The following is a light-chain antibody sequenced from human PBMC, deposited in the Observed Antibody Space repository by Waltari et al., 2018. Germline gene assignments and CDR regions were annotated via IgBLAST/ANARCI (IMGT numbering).Light chain of an antibody. J-gene: IGKJ4*01. CDR1: QSISSY. CDR2: AAS. CDR3: QQSYSLLT. V-gene: IGKV1-39*01. Sequence: DIQMTQSPSSLSASVGDRVTITCRASQSISSYLNWYQQKPGKAPKLLIYAASSLQSGVPSSFSGSGSGTEFTLTISSLQPEDFATYYCQQSYSLLTFGGGTKVEIK.